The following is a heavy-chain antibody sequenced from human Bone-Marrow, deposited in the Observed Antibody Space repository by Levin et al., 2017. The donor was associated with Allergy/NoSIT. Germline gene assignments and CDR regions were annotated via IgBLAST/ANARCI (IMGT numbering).Heavy chain of an antibody. D-gene: IGHD1-1*01. J-gene: IGHJ6*02. CDR1: GFTFSSYG. CDR2: ISYDGSNK. V-gene: IGHV3-30*18. CDR3: AKDLNDSEAPYYYYGMDV. Sequence: GESLKISCAASGFTFSSYGMHWVRQAPGKGLEWVAVISYDGSNKYYADSVKGRFTISRDNSKNTLYLQMNSLRAEDTAVYYCAKDLNDSEAPYYYYGMDVWGQGTTVTVSS.